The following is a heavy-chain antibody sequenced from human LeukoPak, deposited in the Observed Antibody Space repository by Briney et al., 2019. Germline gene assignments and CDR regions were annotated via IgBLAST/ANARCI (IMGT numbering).Heavy chain of an antibody. CDR3: AKGLGDYDILTG. V-gene: IGHV3-30*18. D-gene: IGHD3-9*01. J-gene: IGHJ4*02. CDR2: ISYDGSNK. CDR1: GFTFSNYG. Sequence: PGGSLRLSCAASGFTFSNYGMHWVRQAPGKGLEWVAVISYDGSNKYYADSVKGRFTISRDNSKNTLYLQMNSLRAEDTAVFYCAKGLGDYDILTGWGQGTLVTVSS.